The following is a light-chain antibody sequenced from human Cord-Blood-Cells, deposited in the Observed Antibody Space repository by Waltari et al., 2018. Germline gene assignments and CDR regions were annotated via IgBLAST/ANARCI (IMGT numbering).Light chain of an antibody. Sequence: SLTQPPPVSGSPGPSVTISRTGTSRECGCYNSVSWYQQHPGKAPKPMIYDVSKRPSGVPDRFSGSKSGNTASLTISGLQAEDEADYYCCSYAGSVVFGGGTKLTVL. CDR1: SRECGCYNS. CDR3: CSYAGSVV. V-gene: IGLV2-11*01. CDR2: DVS. J-gene: IGLJ2*01.